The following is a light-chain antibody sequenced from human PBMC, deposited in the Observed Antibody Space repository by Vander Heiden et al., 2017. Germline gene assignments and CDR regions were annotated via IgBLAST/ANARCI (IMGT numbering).Light chain of an antibody. CDR3: QHYNSWPYT. J-gene: IGKJ2*01. V-gene: IGKV1-5*03. Sequence: DILMSQSPSTLSASVGDRVSITCRASRSIDFYLAWYHQRPGKAPQLLVYEASNLESGVPSRLSGSGSGTEFTLTISSLQPGDIGTYYCQHYNSWPYTFGQGTKLESK. CDR1: RSIDFY. CDR2: EAS.